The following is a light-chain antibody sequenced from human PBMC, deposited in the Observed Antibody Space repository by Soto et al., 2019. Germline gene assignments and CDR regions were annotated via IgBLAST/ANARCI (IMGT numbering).Light chain of an antibody. V-gene: IGLV1-40*01. CDR1: SSNIGAGYD. Sequence: QSVLTQPPSVSGAPGQRVTISGTGTSSNIGAGYDVHWYQKLPGTAPKLLIYGNSNRPSGVPDRFSGSKSGTSASLAITGLRAEDEADYYCQSYDSSLSGWVFGGGTKLTVL. CDR3: QSYDSSLSGWV. CDR2: GNS. J-gene: IGLJ3*02.